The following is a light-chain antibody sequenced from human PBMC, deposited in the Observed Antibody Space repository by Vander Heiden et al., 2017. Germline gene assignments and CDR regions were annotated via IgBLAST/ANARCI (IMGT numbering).Light chain of an antibody. CDR1: ALPKKY. CDR2: EDS. Sequence: SYELTQPPSVSVSPGQTARIPCSGDALPKKYAYWYQQKSGQAPVLVIYEDSKRPSGIPERFSGSSSGTMATLTISGAQVEDEADYYCYSTDSSGNHSYVFGTGTKVTVL. V-gene: IGLV3-10*01. J-gene: IGLJ1*01. CDR3: YSTDSSGNHSYV.